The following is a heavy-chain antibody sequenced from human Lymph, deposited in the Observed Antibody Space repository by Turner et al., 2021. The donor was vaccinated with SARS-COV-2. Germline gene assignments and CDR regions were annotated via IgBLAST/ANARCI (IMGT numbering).Heavy chain of an antibody. CDR3: ANLYSSSAAGDP. D-gene: IGHD6-6*01. V-gene: IGHV3-23*01. Sequence: EVQLLESGVGLVQPGGSLSLSCAASGFTFSSYAMSWVRQAPGKGLEWVSAISGSGGSTYYADSVKGRFTISRDNSKNTLYLQMNSLRAEDTAVYYCANLYSSSAAGDPWGQGTLVTVSS. CDR1: GFTFSSYA. CDR2: ISGSGGST. J-gene: IGHJ5*02.